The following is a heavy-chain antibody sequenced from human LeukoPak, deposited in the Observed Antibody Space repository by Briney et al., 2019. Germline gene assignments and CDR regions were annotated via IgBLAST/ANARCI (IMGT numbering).Heavy chain of an antibody. CDR3: AKSRNFDWLPSDS. Sequence: PGGSLRLSCAASGFTFSSYAMSWVRQAPGKGLEWVPGISGSGGSTYYADSVKGRFTISRDNSKNTLYLQMNSLRAEDTALYYCAKSRNFDWLPSDSWGQGTLVTVSS. CDR1: GFTFSSYA. V-gene: IGHV3-23*01. D-gene: IGHD3-9*01. J-gene: IGHJ4*02. CDR2: ISGSGGST.